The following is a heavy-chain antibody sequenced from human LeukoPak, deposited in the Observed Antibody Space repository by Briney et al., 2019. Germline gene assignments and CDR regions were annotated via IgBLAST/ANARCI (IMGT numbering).Heavy chain of an antibody. CDR1: GFTFSSHA. V-gene: IGHV3-30*18. CDR3: AKDGATMGYYFDY. CDR2: ISYDGGDS. D-gene: IGHD5-12*01. Sequence: PGGSLRLSCAASGFTFSSHAMHWARQAPGKGLEWVAVISYDGGDSVYAESVKGRFTISRDNSKNTLYLQMNSLRTEDTAVYYCAKDGATMGYYFDYWGQGTLVTVSS. J-gene: IGHJ4*02.